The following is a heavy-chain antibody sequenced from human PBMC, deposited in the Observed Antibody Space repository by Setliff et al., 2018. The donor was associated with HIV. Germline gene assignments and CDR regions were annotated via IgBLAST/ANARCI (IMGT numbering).Heavy chain of an antibody. V-gene: IGHV4-39*02. D-gene: IGHD3-3*01. CDR3: ARSFSGRYFWSGYYTGPDPKGENAFDI. J-gene: IGHJ3*02. CDR2: IYPSGST. CDR1: GGSISNSNYF. Sequence: SETLSLTCTVSGGSISNSNYFWGWIRQPPGKGLEWIGRIYPSGSTYYQPSLQGRVSMSIDSSKNHFSLSLRYMTAADTAVYYCARSFSGRYFWSGYYTGPDPKGENAFDIWGQGTMVTVSS.